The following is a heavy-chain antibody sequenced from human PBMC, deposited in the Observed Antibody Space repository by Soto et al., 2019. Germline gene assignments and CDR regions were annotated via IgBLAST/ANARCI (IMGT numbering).Heavy chain of an antibody. D-gene: IGHD3-3*01. Sequence: SETLSLTCTVSGGSISSGGYYWSWIRQHPGKGLEWIGYIYYSGSTYYNPSLKSRVTISVDTSKNQFSLKLSSVTAADTAVYYCARATGYYDFWSGYPNWFDPWGQGTLVTVSS. CDR2: IYYSGST. CDR1: GGSISSGGYY. CDR3: ARATGYYDFWSGYPNWFDP. V-gene: IGHV4-31*03. J-gene: IGHJ5*02.